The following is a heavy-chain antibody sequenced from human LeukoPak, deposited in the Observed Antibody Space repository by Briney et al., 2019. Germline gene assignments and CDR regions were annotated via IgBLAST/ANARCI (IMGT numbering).Heavy chain of an antibody. J-gene: IGHJ4*02. V-gene: IGHV4-38-2*02. D-gene: IGHD6-6*01. CDR2: IYHSGST. CDR3: ARDKYTTSSGASSEFDY. Sequence: SETLSLTCTVSGYSISSGYYWAWIRQPPGKGLEWIGSIYHSGSTYYNPSLKSRVTVSVDRSRNQFSLKMTSVTAADTAVFYCARDKYTTSSGASSEFDYWGQGTLVIVSS. CDR1: GYSISSGYY.